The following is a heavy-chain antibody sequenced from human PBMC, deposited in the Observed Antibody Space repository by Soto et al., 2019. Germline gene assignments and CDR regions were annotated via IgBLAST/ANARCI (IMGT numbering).Heavy chain of an antibody. Sequence: PSETLSLTCAVYGGSFSGYYWSWIRQPPGKGLEWIGEINHSGSTNYNPSLKSRVTISVDTSKNQFSLKLSSVTAADTAVYYCASVGGLGDYGINWFDPWGQGTLVTVSS. CDR2: INHSGST. V-gene: IGHV4-34*01. J-gene: IGHJ5*02. CDR1: GGSFSGYY. CDR3: ASVGGLGDYGINWFDP. D-gene: IGHD4-17*01.